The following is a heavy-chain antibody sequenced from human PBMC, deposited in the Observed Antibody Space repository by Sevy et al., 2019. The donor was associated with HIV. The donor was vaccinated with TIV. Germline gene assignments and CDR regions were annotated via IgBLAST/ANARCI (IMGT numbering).Heavy chain of an antibody. D-gene: IGHD3-22*01. CDR2: ISGSGSST. J-gene: IGHJ4*02. Sequence: GGSLRLSCTTSGFTFRSYAMSWVRQAPGKGLEWVSAISGSGSSTYYADSVKGRFTISRDNSKNTLYLQMNSLRAEDTAVFYCAKEGGSHYDTSGSFDDWGQGTRVTVSS. CDR3: AKEGGSHYDTSGSFDD. CDR1: GFTFRSYA. V-gene: IGHV3-23*01.